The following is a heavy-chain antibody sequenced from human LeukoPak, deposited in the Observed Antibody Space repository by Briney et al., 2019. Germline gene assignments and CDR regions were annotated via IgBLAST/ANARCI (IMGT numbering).Heavy chain of an antibody. CDR1: GGSISSGSYY. V-gene: IGHV4-61*02. Sequence: MPSETLSLTCTVSGGSISSGSYYWSWIRQPAGKGLEWIGRIYTSGSTNYNPSLKSRVTMSVDTSKNQFSLKLSSVTAADTAVYYCARGRSDSGSYYLYYWGQGTLVTVSS. J-gene: IGHJ4*02. CDR2: IYTSGST. D-gene: IGHD1-26*01. CDR3: ARGRSDSGSYYLYY.